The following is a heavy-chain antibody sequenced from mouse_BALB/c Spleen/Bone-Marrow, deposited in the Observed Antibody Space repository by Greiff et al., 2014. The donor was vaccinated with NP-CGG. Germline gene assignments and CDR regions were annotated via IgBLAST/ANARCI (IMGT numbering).Heavy chain of an antibody. CDR3: ARWEYYAMDC. J-gene: IGHJ4*01. V-gene: IGHV14-3*02. CDR2: IDPANGNT. Sequence: VQLQQPGAELVKPGASVKLSCTASGFNIKDTYMHWVKQRPEQGLEWIGRIDPANGNTKYDPKFQGKATITADTSSNTAYLQLSSLTSEDTAVYYCARWEYYAMDCWGQGTSVTVSS. D-gene: IGHD4-1*01. CDR1: GFNIKDTY.